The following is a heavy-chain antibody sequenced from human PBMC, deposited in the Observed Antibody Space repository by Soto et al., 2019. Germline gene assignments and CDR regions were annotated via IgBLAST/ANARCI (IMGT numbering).Heavy chain of an antibody. CDR1: GYTFTSYG. Sequence: QVQLVQSGAEVKRPGASVKVSCKASGYTFTSYGISWVRQAPGQGLEWMGWISAYNGNKNYAQKFQGRVTMTTDTSTSTACMELRSLRSDDTAVYYCAGASGSSYWFDPWGQGTLVTVSS. V-gene: IGHV1-18*01. CDR2: ISAYNGNK. CDR3: AGASGSSYWFDP. D-gene: IGHD1-26*01. J-gene: IGHJ5*02.